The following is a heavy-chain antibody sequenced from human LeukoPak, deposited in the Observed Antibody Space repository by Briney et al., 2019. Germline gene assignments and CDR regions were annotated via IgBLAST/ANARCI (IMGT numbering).Heavy chain of an antibody. CDR1: GFTFSSYW. J-gene: IGHJ4*02. V-gene: IGHV3-74*01. CDR2: INSDGSST. Sequence: GGSLRLSCAASGFTFSSYWMHWVRQAPGKGLVWVSRINSDGSSTSYADSVKGRFTISRDNSKNTLYLQMNSLRAEDTAVYYCAGEWELLRYFDYWGQGTLVTVS. D-gene: IGHD1-26*01. CDR3: AGEWELLRYFDY.